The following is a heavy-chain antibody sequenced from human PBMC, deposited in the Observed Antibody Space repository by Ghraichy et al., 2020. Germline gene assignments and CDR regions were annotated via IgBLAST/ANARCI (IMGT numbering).Heavy chain of an antibody. CDR1: GGSISSSNW. CDR3: ARVQEDATYYYGLGIFAVDL. D-gene: IGHD3-10*01. J-gene: IGHJ5*02. CDR2: IHHSGNT. Sequence: SETLSLTCAVSGGSISSSNWWSWVRQPPGKGLEWIGEIHHSGNTNYSPSLKSRVTISVDKSKNQFSLKVSSVTAADTAVYYCARVQEDATYYYGLGIFAVDLWGQGTQVTVSS. V-gene: IGHV4-4*02.